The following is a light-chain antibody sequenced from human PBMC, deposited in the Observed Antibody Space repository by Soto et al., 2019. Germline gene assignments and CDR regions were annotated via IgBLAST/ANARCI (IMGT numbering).Light chain of an antibody. CDR3: QQYNTYST. J-gene: IGKJ1*01. Sequence: DIQMTQSPSTLSASVGDRVTITCRASQSISSWLAWYQQKPGKAPKILIYKASSLESGVPSRLSGSGSGTEFTLTISSLRPDDFATYYCQQYNTYSTFGQGTKVDIK. CDR2: KAS. CDR1: QSISSW. V-gene: IGKV1-5*03.